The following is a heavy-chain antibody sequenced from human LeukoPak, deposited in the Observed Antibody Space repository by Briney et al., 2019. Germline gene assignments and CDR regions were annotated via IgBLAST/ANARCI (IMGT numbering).Heavy chain of an antibody. CDR2: FDPEDGET. CDR1: GYTLTELS. Sequence: ASVKVSCKVSGYTLTELSMHWVRQAPGKGLEWMGGFDPEDGETIYAQKFQGRVTMTEDTSTDTAYMVLSSLRSEDTAVYYCATAFSGAKPCFAPGGQEPLFPVSS. J-gene: IGHJ5*02. D-gene: IGHD1-26*01. CDR3: ATAFSGAKPCFAP. V-gene: IGHV1-24*01.